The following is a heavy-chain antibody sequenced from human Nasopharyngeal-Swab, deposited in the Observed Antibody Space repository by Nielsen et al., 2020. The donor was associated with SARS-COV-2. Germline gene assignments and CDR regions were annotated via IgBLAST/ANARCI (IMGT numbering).Heavy chain of an antibody. CDR2: IYPGDSDT. Sequence: GGSLRPSCYGFGSTFTSYWIGWVRQMPGKGLEWMGIIYPGDSDTRYSPSFQGQVTISADKSISTAYLQWSSLKASDTAMYYCARLAAGGTLLSWMDYWGQGTLVTVSS. D-gene: IGHD6-13*01. J-gene: IGHJ4*02. V-gene: IGHV5-51*01. CDR1: GSTFTSYW. CDR3: ARLAAGGTLLSWMDY.